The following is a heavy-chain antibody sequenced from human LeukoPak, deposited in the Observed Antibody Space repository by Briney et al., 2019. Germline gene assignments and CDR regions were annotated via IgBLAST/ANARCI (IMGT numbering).Heavy chain of an antibody. CDR2: INHSGST. D-gene: IGHD5-18*01. CDR1: GGSFSGYY. J-gene: IGHJ4*02. V-gene: IGHV4-34*01. Sequence: SETLSLTCAVYGGSFSGYYWSWIRQPPGKGLEWIGEINHSGSTNYNPSLKSRVTISVDTSKNQFSLKLSSVTAADTAVYYCARGRGYSYGPVYYWGQGTLVTVSS. CDR3: ARGRGYSYGPVYY.